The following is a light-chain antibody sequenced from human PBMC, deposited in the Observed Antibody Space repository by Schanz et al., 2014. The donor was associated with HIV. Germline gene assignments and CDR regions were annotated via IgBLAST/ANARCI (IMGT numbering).Light chain of an antibody. V-gene: IGLV1-40*01. Sequence: QSVLTQPPSVSGAPGQRVTISCTGSRSNIGAGHDVHWYQQLPGRAPRLLIYGNGNRPSGVPDRFSGSMSGTSASLAITGLQAEDEADYYCQTYDNSLSGWVFGGGTKLTVL. CDR3: QTYDNSLSGWV. J-gene: IGLJ3*02. CDR2: GNG. CDR1: RSNIGAGHD.